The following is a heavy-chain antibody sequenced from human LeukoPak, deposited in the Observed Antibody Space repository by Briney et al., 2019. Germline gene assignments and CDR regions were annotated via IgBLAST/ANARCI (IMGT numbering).Heavy chain of an antibody. CDR1: GFTFSSYA. J-gene: IGHJ3*02. CDR3: AKDRRSTGWYGVLDI. Sequence: GGSLRLSCAASGFTFSSYAMTWVRQAPGKRLEWVSAISGNGGGTSYADSVKGRFTISRDNSKNTLYVQMNSLRAEDTAVYYCAKDRRSTGWYGVLDIWGQGTMVTVSS. V-gene: IGHV3-23*01. D-gene: IGHD6-19*01. CDR2: ISGNGGGT.